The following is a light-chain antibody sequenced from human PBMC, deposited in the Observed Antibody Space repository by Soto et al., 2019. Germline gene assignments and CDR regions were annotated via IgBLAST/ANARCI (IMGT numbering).Light chain of an antibody. V-gene: IGKV3-11*01. CDR3: QQRSNWPPT. CDR1: QSVSSN. CDR2: GAS. J-gene: IGKJ4*01. Sequence: EIVVTQSPATLSVSAGERATLSCRASQSVSSNLAWYQQKPGQAPRLLIYGASTRAAGIPARFSGSGSGTDFTLTISTLEPEDFAVYYCQQRSNWPPTFGGGTKVDIK.